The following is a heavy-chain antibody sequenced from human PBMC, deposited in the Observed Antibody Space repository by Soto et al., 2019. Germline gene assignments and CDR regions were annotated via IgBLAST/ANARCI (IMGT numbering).Heavy chain of an antibody. J-gene: IGHJ5*02. CDR2: IYNGGTT. CDR1: GGSVSSYY. V-gene: IGHV4-59*02. Sequence: PSETVSLTCTVSGGSVSSYYWSWVRQPPGKRPEWIAYIYNGGTTNYNPSLKSRLTISLDTSKNQFSLKLSSVTAADTAVYFCARGGPSSKWLDPWGQGIQVTVSS. CDR3: ARGGPSSKWLDP.